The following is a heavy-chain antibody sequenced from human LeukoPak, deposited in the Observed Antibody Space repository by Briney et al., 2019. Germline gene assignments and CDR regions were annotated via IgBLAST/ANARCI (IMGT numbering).Heavy chain of an antibody. J-gene: IGHJ4*02. CDR2: ISSSGSTI. CDR3: ARDHGSITMIVVAPEYYFDY. CDR1: GFTFSDYY. V-gene: IGHV3-11*01. D-gene: IGHD3-22*01. Sequence: GGSLRLSCAASGFTFSDYYMSWIRQAPGKVLEWVSYISSSGSTIYYADSVKGRFTISRDNAKNSLYLQMNSLRAEDTAVYYCARDHGSITMIVVAPEYYFDYWGQGTLVTVSS.